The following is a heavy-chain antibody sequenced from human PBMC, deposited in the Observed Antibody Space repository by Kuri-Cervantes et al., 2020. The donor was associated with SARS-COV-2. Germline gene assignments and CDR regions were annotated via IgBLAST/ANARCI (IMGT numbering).Heavy chain of an antibody. CDR2: IDSSSRYI. J-gene: IGHJ4*02. V-gene: IGHV3-21*01. D-gene: IGHD5-18*01. CDR3: ARDDGYSYGYYPHPIGY. Sequence: GASLKISCAASGSTISSYSVNWVRQAPGKGLEWVSSIDSSSRYIYYGESVRGRFSVSRDHAKNSLYLQMNSLRAEDTAVYYCARDDGYSYGYYPHPIGYWGQGTLVTVSS. CDR1: GSTISSYS.